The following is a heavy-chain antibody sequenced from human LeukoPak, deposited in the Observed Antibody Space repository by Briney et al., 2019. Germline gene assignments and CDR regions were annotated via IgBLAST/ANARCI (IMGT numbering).Heavy chain of an antibody. CDR2: IYYSGST. CDR3: ARDPAYGKLDY. J-gene: IGHJ4*02. V-gene: IGHV4-30-4*01. Sequence: PSQALSLTCTVSGGSISSGDYYWSWIRRPPGKGLEWIGYIYYSGSTYYNPSLKSRVTISVDTSKNQFSLKLSSVTAADTAVYYCARDPAYGKLDYWGQGTLVTVSS. D-gene: IGHD2-21*01. CDR1: GGSISSGDYY.